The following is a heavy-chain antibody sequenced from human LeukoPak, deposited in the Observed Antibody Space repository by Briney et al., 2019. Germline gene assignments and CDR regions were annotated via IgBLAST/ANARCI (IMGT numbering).Heavy chain of an antibody. Sequence: ASVKVSCKASGYTFTSYGISWVRQAPGQGLEWMGWISAYNGNTNYAHKLQGRVTMTPDTSTSTDYMELRSLRSDDTAVYYCARSDGPTLAYCGGDCEHWVWFDPWGQGTLVTVSS. J-gene: IGHJ5*02. CDR3: ARSDGPTLAYCGGDCEHWVWFDP. V-gene: IGHV1-18*01. CDR2: ISAYNGNT. CDR1: GYTFTSYG. D-gene: IGHD2-21*02.